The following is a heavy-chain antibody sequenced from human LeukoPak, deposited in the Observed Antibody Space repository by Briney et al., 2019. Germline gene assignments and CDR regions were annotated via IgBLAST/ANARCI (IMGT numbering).Heavy chain of an antibody. Sequence: PSETLSLTCAVYGGSFSGYYWSWIRQPPGKGLEWIGEINHSGSTNYNPSLKSRVTISVDTSKNQFSLKLSSVTAADTAVYYCAYCSSTSCYGGDAFDIWGQGTMVTVSS. D-gene: IGHD2-2*01. CDR3: AYCSSTSCYGGDAFDI. CDR1: GGSFSGYY. J-gene: IGHJ3*02. V-gene: IGHV4-34*01. CDR2: INHSGST.